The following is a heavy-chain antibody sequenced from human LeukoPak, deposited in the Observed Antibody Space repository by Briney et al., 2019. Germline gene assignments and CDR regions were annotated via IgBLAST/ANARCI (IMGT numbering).Heavy chain of an antibody. V-gene: IGHV3-48*01. J-gene: IGHJ3*02. D-gene: IGHD1-26*01. Sequence: GGSLRLSCAASGFTFSSYTMNWVRQPPGKGLEWVSNIGTSSTTIYYADSVKGRFTISRDNAKNSLYLQMNSLRADDTAVYYCARDLDVIVGATGNAFDIWGQGTMVTVSS. CDR2: IGTSSTTI. CDR1: GFTFSSYT. CDR3: ARDLDVIVGATGNAFDI.